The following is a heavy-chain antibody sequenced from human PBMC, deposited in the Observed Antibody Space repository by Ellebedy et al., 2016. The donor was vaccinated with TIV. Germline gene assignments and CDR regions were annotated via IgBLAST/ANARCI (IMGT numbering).Heavy chain of an antibody. J-gene: IGHJ4*02. CDR1: AGSVSTGRYY. Sequence: MPSETLSLTCTVSAGSVSTGRYYWSWTRQPPGKGLEWVGYFYYSGSTYYNPSLKSRVTISLYTSKKQFSLKLTSVTAADTAVYYCASLQLGVYYFDYWGQGTLVTVSS. D-gene: IGHD6-6*01. V-gene: IGHV4-61*01. CDR2: FYYSGST. CDR3: ASLQLGVYYFDY.